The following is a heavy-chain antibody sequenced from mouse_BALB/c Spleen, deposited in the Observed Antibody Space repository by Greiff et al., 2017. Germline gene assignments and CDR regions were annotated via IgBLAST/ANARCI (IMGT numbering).Heavy chain of an antibody. V-gene: IGHV1-14*01. CDR3: ARGAYYGNYDAMDY. D-gene: IGHD2-10*01. CDR1: GYTFTSYV. CDR2: INPYNDGT. J-gene: IGHJ4*01. Sequence: EVKLQESGPELVKPGASVKMSCKASGYTFTSYVMHWVKQKPGQGLEWIGYINPYNDGTKYNEKFKGKATLTSDKSSSTAYMELSSLTSEDSAVYYCARGAYYGNYDAMDYWGQGTSVTVSS.